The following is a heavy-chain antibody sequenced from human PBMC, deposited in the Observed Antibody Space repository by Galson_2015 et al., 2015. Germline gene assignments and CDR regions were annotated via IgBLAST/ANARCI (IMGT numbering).Heavy chain of an antibody. CDR1: GFTFSNYW. J-gene: IGHJ4*02. D-gene: IGHD6-13*01. V-gene: IGHV3-7*03. CDR3: ARDILGGSFWYEGLDS. CDR2: IKQDGSEK. Sequence: SLRLSCAASGFTFSNYWMSWVRQAPGKGLEWVANIKQDGSEKYYVDSVKGRFTISRDNAKSSLYLQMNCLRAEDTAVYFCARDILGGSFWYEGLDSWGQGTRVTVSS.